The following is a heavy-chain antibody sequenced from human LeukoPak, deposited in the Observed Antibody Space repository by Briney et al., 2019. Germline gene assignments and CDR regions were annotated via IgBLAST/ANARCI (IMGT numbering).Heavy chain of an antibody. CDR1: GGSISSGGYY. D-gene: IGHD6-19*01. V-gene: IGHV4-31*03. J-gene: IGHJ1*01. Sequence: SETLSLTCTVSGGSISSGGYYWSWIRQHPGKGLEWIGYIYYSGSTYYNPSLKSRVTISVDTSKNQFSLKLRSVTAADTAVYYCARGFLYSSGWFHRAEYFQHWGQGTLVTVSS. CDR3: ARGFLYSSGWFHRAEYFQH. CDR2: IYYSGST.